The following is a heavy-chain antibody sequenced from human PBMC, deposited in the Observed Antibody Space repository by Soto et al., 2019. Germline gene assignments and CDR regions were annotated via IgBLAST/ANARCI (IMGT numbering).Heavy chain of an antibody. J-gene: IGHJ6*02. CDR3: AFVAGLSIVSYYDFCSCYSALWEWSLDV. V-gene: IGHV3-74*01. CDR1: GFTFSSYW. CDR2: INSDGSST. Sequence: PGGSLRLSCAASGFTFSSYWMHWVRQAPGKGLVWVSRINSDGSSTSYADSVKGRFTISRDNAKNTLYLQMNSLRAEDTAVYYCAFVAGLSIVSYYDFCSCYSALWEWSLDVWAQGTPVTVSS. D-gene: IGHD3-3*01.